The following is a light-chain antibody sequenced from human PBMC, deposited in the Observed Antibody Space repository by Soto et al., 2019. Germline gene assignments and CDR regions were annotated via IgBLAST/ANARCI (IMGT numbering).Light chain of an antibody. CDR3: QSYDSSLSGSV. Sequence: QSVVTQPPSVSGAPGQRVTISCTGSSSNIGAGYAVHWYQQFPGIAPKLLIYDNTNRPSGVPDRFSGSKSGTSASLAITRLQAEDEADYYCQSYDSSLSGSVFGGGTKVTVL. V-gene: IGLV1-40*01. J-gene: IGLJ2*01. CDR1: SSNIGAGYA. CDR2: DNT.